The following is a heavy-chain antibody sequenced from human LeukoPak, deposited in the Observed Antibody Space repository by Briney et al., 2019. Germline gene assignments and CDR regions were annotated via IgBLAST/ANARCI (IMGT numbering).Heavy chain of an antibody. V-gene: IGHV3-23*01. CDR1: GFTFSSYG. CDR3: AKSLTTMIVVVSQFDY. J-gene: IGHJ4*02. Sequence: GRSLRLSCAASGFTFSSYGMHWVRQAPGKGLEWVSAISGSGGSTYYADSVKGRFTISRDNSKNTLYLQMNSLRAEDTAVYYCAKSLTTMIVVVSQFDYWGQGSLVTVSS. CDR2: ISGSGGST. D-gene: IGHD3-22*01.